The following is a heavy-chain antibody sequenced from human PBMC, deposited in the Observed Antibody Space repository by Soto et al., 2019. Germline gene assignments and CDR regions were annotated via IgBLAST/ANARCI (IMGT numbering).Heavy chain of an antibody. J-gene: IGHJ6*03. CDR3: AKSPFRITPYDIDV. CDR2: ISGSGGTT. V-gene: IGHV3-23*01. Sequence: PGGSLSLSCSASGFTFSSCAMNWVRQAPGKGLEWVSGISGSGGTTYYADSVKGRFTISRDNSKNTLYLQMNSLRAEDTAVYYCAKSPFRITPYDIDVWGKGTTVTVSS. CDR1: GFTFSSCA. D-gene: IGHD3-3*01.